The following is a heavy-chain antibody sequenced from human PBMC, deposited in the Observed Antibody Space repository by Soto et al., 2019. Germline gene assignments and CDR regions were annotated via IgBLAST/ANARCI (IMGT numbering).Heavy chain of an antibody. Sequence: SETLSLTCTVSGGSISSGGYYWSWIRQHPGKGLEWIGYIYYSGSTYYNPSLKSRVTISVDTSKNQFSLKLSSVAAADTAVYYCARGATDNWFDPWGQGTLVTVSS. CDR3: ARGATDNWFDP. D-gene: IGHD5-12*01. J-gene: IGHJ5*02. CDR1: GGSISSGGYY. V-gene: IGHV4-31*03. CDR2: IYYSGST.